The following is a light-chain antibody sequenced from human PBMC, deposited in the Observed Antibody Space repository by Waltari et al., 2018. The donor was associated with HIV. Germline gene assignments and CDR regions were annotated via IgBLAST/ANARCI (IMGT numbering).Light chain of an antibody. J-gene: IGLJ3*02. Sequence: SYVLTQPPSVSVAPGPTARFSCGGLPIETKSVHWYQQRPSQAPVVVVNDDSDRPPGIPVDCSGSNSGNTATRTMNRVEAGEEADYYCQVWDSSSDLNGVFGGGTKLTVL. CDR3: QVWDSSSDLNGV. V-gene: IGLV3-21*02. CDR2: DDS. CDR1: PIETKS.